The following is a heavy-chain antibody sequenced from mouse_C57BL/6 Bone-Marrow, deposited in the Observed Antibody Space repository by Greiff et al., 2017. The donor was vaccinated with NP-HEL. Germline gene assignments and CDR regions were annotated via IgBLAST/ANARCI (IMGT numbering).Heavy chain of an antibody. Sequence: DVQLVESGGGLVQPGGSLKLSCAASGFTFSDYGMAWVRQAPRKGPEWVAFISNLAYSIHYADTVTGRFTISRENAKNTLYLEMSSLRSEDTAMYYWARQDTTENYAMDYWGQGTSVTVSS. J-gene: IGHJ4*01. CDR2: ISNLAYSI. CDR3: ARQDTTENYAMDY. V-gene: IGHV5-15*01. CDR1: GFTFSDYG. D-gene: IGHD1-1*01.